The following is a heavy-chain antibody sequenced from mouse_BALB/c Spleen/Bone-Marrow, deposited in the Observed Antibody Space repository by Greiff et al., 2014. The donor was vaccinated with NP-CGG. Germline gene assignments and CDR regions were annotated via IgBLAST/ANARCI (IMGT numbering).Heavy chain of an antibody. D-gene: IGHD2-1*01. J-gene: IGHJ2*01. CDR3: AREGNGNLDY. CDR2: ISTYYGDA. Sequence: QVQLKESGAELVRPGVSVKISCKGSGYTFTDYAMHWVKQSHAKSLEWIGVISTYYGDASYNQKFKGKATMTVDKSSSTAYMELARLTSEDSAIYYCAREGNGNLDYWGQGTPLTVSA. CDR1: GYTFTDYA. V-gene: IGHV1S137*01.